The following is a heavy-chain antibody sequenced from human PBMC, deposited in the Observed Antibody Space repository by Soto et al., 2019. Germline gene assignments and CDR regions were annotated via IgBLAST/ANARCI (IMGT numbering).Heavy chain of an antibody. Sequence: QVQLVQSGAEVKKPGSSVKVSCKTSGGTFGSYAISWVRQAPGQGLEWMGGIIPIFSTPNYAQKFQGRDTITADESTSTAYMELSSLRSEDTAVYYCARPIQYYFDTSAQSAWFDPWGQGTLVTVSS. CDR2: IIPIFSTP. CDR3: ARPIQYYFDTSAQSAWFDP. D-gene: IGHD3-22*01. CDR1: GGTFGSYA. J-gene: IGHJ5*02. V-gene: IGHV1-69*12.